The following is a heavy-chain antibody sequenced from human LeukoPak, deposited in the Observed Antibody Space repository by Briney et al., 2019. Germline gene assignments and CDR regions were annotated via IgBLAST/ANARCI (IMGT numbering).Heavy chain of an antibody. V-gene: IGHV4-61*01. CDR3: ARDGNYGDYVFDY. Sequence: SETLSLTCTVSGGSISSSSYYWSWIRQPPGKGLEWIGYIYYSGSTNYNPSLKSRVTISVDTSKNQFSLKLSSVTAADTAVYYCARDGNYGDYVFDYWGQGTLVTVSS. J-gene: IGHJ4*02. CDR2: IYYSGST. D-gene: IGHD4-17*01. CDR1: GGSISSSSYY.